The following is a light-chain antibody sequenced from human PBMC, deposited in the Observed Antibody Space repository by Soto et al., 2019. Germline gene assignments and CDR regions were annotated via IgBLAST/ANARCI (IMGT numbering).Light chain of an antibody. CDR2: EVS. CDR3: NSYTRSGTFNWV. V-gene: IGLV2-14*01. J-gene: IGLJ3*02. Sequence: QSAPTQPASVSGSPGQSITIPCTGTSSDVGGYKYVSWYQQHPGKAPKLIIFEVSNRPSGVSNRFSGSKSGNTASLTISGLQAEDEADYYCNSYTRSGTFNWVFGGGTKLTVL. CDR1: SSDVGGYKY.